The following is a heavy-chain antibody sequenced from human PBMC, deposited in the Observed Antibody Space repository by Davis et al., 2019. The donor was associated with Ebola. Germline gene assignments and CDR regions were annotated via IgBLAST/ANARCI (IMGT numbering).Heavy chain of an antibody. J-gene: IGHJ4*02. CDR3: ARHVYGIAVAGTDY. V-gene: IGHV5-10-1*01. CDR2: IDPSDSYT. CDR1: GYSFTSYC. D-gene: IGHD6-19*01. Sequence: GESLKISCQGSGYSFTSYCISWVRQMPGKGLEWMGRIDPSDSYTNYSPSFQGHVTISADKSISTAYLQWSSLKASDTAMYYCARHVYGIAVAGTDYWGQGTLVTVSS.